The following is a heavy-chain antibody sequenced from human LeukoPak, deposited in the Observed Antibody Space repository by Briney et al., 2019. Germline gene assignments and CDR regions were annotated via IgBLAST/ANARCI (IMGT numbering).Heavy chain of an antibody. J-gene: IGHJ4*02. CDR2: IQYDGSEK. CDR3: AKDIVATGSLDY. Sequence: GGSLRLSCAVSGFTFSSYGMHWVRQAPGKGLEWVAFIQYDGSEKYYADSVKGRFTISRDNSKNSLYLQMNSLRTEDTALYYCAKDIVATGSLDYWGQGTLVTVSS. D-gene: IGHD6-13*01. V-gene: IGHV3-30*02. CDR1: GFTFSSYG.